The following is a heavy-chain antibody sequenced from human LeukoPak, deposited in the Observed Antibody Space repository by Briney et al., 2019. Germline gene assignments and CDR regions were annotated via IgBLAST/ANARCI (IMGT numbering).Heavy chain of an antibody. Sequence: SGTLSLTCAVSGGFINSRNWWSWVRQPPGMGLEWIGEIYHSGSTNFNPSLKSRVTISVDTSKNQFSLKLSSVTAADTAVYYCARDSSGWYFDYWGQGTLVTVSS. J-gene: IGHJ4*02. CDR1: GGFINSRNW. D-gene: IGHD6-19*01. V-gene: IGHV4-4*02. CDR2: IYHSGST. CDR3: ARDSSGWYFDY.